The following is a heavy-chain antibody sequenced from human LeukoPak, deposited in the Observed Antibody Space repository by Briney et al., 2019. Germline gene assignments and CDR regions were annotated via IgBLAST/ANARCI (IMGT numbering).Heavy chain of an antibody. J-gene: IGHJ1*01. CDR1: GFTFSSYW. CDR3: AKGSQYYDSSGYLEYFQH. CDR2: ISGSGGST. Sequence: GGSLRLSCAASGFTFSSYWMSWVRQAPGKGLEWVSAISGSGGSTYYADSVKGRFTISRDNSKNTLYLQMNSLRAEDTAVYYCAKGSQYYDSSGYLEYFQHWGQGTLVTVSS. V-gene: IGHV3-23*01. D-gene: IGHD3-22*01.